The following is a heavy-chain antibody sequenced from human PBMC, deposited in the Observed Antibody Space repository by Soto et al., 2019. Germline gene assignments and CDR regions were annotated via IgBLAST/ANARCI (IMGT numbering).Heavy chain of an antibody. V-gene: IGHV1-8*01. D-gene: IGHD3-16*01. CDR2: MNPNSGNT. J-gene: IGHJ6*01. CDR1: GYTFTSYD. CDR3: ARASRIFTLALPGSYYYDGMYV. Sequence: ASVKVSCKASGYTFTSYDINWVRQATGQGLEWMGWMNPNSGNTGYAQKFQGRVTMTRNTSISTAYMELSSLRSEDTAVYYCARASRIFTLALPGSYYYDGMYVCTQRSSVTVSS.